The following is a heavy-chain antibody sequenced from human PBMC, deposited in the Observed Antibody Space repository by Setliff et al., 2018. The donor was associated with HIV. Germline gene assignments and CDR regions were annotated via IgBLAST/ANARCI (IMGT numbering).Heavy chain of an antibody. D-gene: IGHD1-1*01. CDR1: DDSITTHH. Sequence: SETLSLTCTVSDDSITTHHWSWIRQPPGKGLEWIGYIYSGGSSNYNPSLKSRSSVSMDMSRKQFSLKLTSVTAADTAIYYCARDSEHPTGYFDSWGRGILVTVSS. CDR2: IYSGGSS. V-gene: IGHV4-59*11. J-gene: IGHJ4*02. CDR3: ARDSEHPTGYFDS.